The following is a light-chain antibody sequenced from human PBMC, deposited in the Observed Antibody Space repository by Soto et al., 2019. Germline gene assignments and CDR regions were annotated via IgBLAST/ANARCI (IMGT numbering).Light chain of an antibody. CDR3: QNDNSAFRWLT. Sequence: DIQMTQSPSSLSASVGDRVTITCRASQGISNYLAWYQQKPGKVPKLLIYAASTLQSGVPSRFSGSGSGTDFTLTISSLQTEDVETYYVQNDNSAFRWLTFGGGTKVELK. J-gene: IGKJ4*01. V-gene: IGKV1-27*01. CDR2: AAS. CDR1: QGISNY.